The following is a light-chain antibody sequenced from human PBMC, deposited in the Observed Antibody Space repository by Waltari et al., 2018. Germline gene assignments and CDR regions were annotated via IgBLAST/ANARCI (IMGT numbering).Light chain of an antibody. CDR1: QGINNY. CDR3: HQYSNNPWT. Sequence: DIQMTQSPSSLSASVGDRVTITCRASQGINNYLAWYQQKPGKAPNLLIYKASTLQSGVPSRFIGSGSGTDVTLTISSLQPEDFATYYCHQYSNNPWTFGQGTRVEI. J-gene: IGKJ1*01. CDR2: KAS. V-gene: IGKV1-16*01.